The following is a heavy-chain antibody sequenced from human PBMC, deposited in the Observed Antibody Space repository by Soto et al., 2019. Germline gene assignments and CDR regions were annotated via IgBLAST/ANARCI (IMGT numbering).Heavy chain of an antibody. J-gene: IGHJ5*02. CDR3: ARGIATGQLDP. V-gene: IGHV1-3*01. CDR2: INPDNGNT. Sequence: ASVQVSCKASGYTFTRYTMNWVRQAPGQRLEWMGWINPDNGNTKSSQKFQDRVIITRGTSASTAYMDLSSLRSEDTAVYYCARGIATGQLDPWGQGTLVTVSS. CDR1: GYTFTRYT. D-gene: IGHD2-15*01.